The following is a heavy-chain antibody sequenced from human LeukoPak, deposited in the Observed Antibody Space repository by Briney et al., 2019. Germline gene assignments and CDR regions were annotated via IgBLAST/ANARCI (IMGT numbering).Heavy chain of an antibody. CDR1: GFTFSSYA. Sequence: HPGGSLRLSCAASGFTFSSYAMSWVRQAPGKGLEWVSAISGSGGSTYYADSVKGRFTISRDNSKNTLYLQMNSLRAEDTAVYYCAKGGGWPPAAFDYWGQGTLVTVSS. V-gene: IGHV3-23*01. CDR3: AKGGGWPPAAFDY. J-gene: IGHJ4*02. CDR2: ISGSGGST. D-gene: IGHD6-19*01.